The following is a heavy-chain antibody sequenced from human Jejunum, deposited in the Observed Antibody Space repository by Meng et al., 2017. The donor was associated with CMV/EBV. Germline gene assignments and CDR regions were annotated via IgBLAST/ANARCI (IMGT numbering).Heavy chain of an antibody. Sequence: SLRLSCSASGFTFNNFAMTWVRQAPGKGLEWVSTVLGTGPTYYADYVKGRFTISRDDSRNTLYLQMNSLRAEDTAVYYCASNRGYWGQGTLVTVSS. D-gene: IGHD2-21*01. V-gene: IGHV3-23*01. CDR2: VLGTGPT. CDR3: ASNRGY. CDR1: GFTFNNFA. J-gene: IGHJ4*02.